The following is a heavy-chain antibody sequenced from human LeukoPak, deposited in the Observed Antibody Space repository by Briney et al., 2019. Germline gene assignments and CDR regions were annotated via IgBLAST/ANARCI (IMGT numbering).Heavy chain of an antibody. CDR2: IYPGESDT. CDR1: GSIFTNYW. D-gene: IGHD5-12*01. Sequence: GASLQISCQGSGSIFTNYWIGGVRQLPGKGLEWMGTIYPGESDTRYSPSFQGQVTISSDKSISTAYLHCSSLTPSDTAMYYCAKRNNGYDYFDYWGQGTLVTVSS. J-gene: IGHJ4*02. CDR3: AKRNNGYDYFDY. V-gene: IGHV5-51*01.